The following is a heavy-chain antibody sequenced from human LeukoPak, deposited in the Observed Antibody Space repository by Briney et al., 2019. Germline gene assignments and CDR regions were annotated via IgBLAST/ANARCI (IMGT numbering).Heavy chain of an antibody. J-gene: IGHJ4*02. CDR2: INPSGGST. CDR3: ARGRAFGGDY. Sequence: ASVKVSCKASGGTFSSYAISWVRQAPGQGLEWMGIINPSGGSTSYAQKFQGRVTMTRDTSTSTVYMELSSLRSEDTAVYYCARGRAFGGDYWGQGTLVTVSP. CDR1: GGTFSSYA. D-gene: IGHD3-10*01. V-gene: IGHV1-46*01.